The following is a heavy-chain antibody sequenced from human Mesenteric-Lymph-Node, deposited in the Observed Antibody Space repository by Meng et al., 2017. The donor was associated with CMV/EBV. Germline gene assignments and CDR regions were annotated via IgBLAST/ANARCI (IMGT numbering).Heavy chain of an antibody. V-gene: IGHV4-34*01. Sequence: GSLRLSCAVYGGSFSGYYWSWIRQPPGKGLEWIGEINHSGSTNYNPSLKSRVTISVDTSKNQFSLKLSSVTAADTAVYYCARDPPGQDYFDYWGQGTLVTVSS. J-gene: IGHJ4*02. CDR1: GGSFSGYY. CDR2: INHSGST. CDR3: ARDPPGQDYFDY.